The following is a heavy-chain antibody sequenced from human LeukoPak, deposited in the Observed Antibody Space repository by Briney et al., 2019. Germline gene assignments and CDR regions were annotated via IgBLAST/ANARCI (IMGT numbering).Heavy chain of an antibody. CDR2: IWYDGSNK. Sequence: GGSLRLSCAASGFTFRNYGMHWVRQAPGKGLEWVAIIWYDGSNKYYADFVKGRFTTSRDNSKNTLYLQMNSLRADDTAVYYCARVSGYSGTWYVDYWGQGTLVTVSS. CDR1: GFTFRNYG. V-gene: IGHV3-33*01. CDR3: ARVSGYSGTWYVDY. J-gene: IGHJ4*02. D-gene: IGHD6-13*01.